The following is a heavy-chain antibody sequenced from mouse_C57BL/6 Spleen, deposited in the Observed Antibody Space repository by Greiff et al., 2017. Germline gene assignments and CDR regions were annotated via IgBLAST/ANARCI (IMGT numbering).Heavy chain of an antibody. V-gene: IGHV1-22*01. Sequence: VVEPGASVKMSCKASGYTFTDYNMHWVKQSHGKSLEWIGYINPNNGGTSYNQKFKGKATLTVNKSSSTAYMELRSLTSEDSAVYYCARVGRLDEGFAYWGQGTLVTVSA. CDR3: ARVGRLDEGFAY. CDR2: INPNNGGT. J-gene: IGHJ3*01. CDR1: GYTFTDYN.